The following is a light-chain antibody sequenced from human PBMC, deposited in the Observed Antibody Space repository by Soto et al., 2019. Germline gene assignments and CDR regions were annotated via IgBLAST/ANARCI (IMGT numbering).Light chain of an antibody. Sequence: QSVLTQPPSASGTPGQRVTISCSGSSSNIETNTVNWYQQVPGTAPKHLIYSNDQRPSGVPDRFSASKSGTSASLAISGLQSEDEADYYCAVWDDSLNGWVFGGGTKLTVL. CDR2: SND. V-gene: IGLV1-44*01. J-gene: IGLJ3*02. CDR3: AVWDDSLNGWV. CDR1: SSNIETNT.